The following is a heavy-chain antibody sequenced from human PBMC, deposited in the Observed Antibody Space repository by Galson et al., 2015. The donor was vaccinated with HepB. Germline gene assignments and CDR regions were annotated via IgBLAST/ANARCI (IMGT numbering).Heavy chain of an antibody. CDR1: GLTFSNYA. CDR3: AKIFEGGPYEHQAY. J-gene: IGHJ1*01. CDR2: ISTTGGQT. Sequence: SLRLSCAASGLTFSNYAVSWVRQAPGKGLEWVSSISTTGGQTYYADSVKGRFTISRDNSKNSLYLQMSRLSAEDTAVYYCAKIFEGGPYEHQAYWGQGTLVTVSS. D-gene: IGHD2-15*01. V-gene: IGHV3-23*01.